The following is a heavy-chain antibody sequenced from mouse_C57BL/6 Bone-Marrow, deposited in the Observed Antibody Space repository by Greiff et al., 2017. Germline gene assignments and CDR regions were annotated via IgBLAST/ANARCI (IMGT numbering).Heavy chain of an antibody. Sequence: VKLLESGPELVKPGASVKLSCKASGYTFPSYDINWVKQRPGQGLEWIGWIYPRDGSTKYNEKFKGKATVTVDTSSRTAYMELHSLTSEYSAVYFCARDYGSSYWYFDVWGTGTTVTVSS. CDR3: ARDYGSSYWYFDV. D-gene: IGHD1-1*01. V-gene: IGHV1-85*01. CDR2: IYPRDGST. J-gene: IGHJ1*03. CDR1: GYTFPSYD.